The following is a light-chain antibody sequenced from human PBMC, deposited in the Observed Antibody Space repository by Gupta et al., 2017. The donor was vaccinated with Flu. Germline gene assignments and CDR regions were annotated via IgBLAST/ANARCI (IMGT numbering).Light chain of an antibody. J-gene: IGKJ4*01. CDR1: QDISKA. CDR2: DAS. CDR3: QQYRDLPLT. V-gene: IGKV1-33*01. Sequence: PSSRSASVGDRVTITCQESQDISKALNWSQQKPGKAPNLLIYDASNLETGVPSRFSGSGSGTDFTFTISSLQPEDVATYYCQQYRDLPLTVGGGTKVEI.